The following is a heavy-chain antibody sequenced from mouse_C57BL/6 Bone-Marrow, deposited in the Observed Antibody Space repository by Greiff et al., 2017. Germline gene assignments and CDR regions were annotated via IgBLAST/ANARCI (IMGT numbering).Heavy chain of an antibody. CDR1: GYTFTDYY. J-gene: IGHJ4*01. CDR2: INPNNGGT. V-gene: IGHV1-26*01. Sequence: EVQLQQSGPELVKPGASVKISCKASGYTFTDYYMNWVKQSHGKSLEWIGDINPNNGGTRYNQKFKGKATLAVDKSSSTAYMGLLSLTSEDSAVYDCATYYCGSSYSYAIDYWGQGTSVTVSS. D-gene: IGHD1-1*01. CDR3: ATYYCGSSYSYAIDY.